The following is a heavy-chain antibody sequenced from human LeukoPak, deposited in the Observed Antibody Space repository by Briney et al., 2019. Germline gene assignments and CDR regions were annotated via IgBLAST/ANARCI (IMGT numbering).Heavy chain of an antibody. Sequence: SQTLSLTYTFSCASVSSGSHFWSWIRQPPGKGLEWIGYIYYSGSTNYNPSLKSRLTMSVDTSKNLFSLKLSSMTAADTAMYYCSGFCSGGSCYPGAFDIWGQGTMVTVSS. J-gene: IGHJ3*02. V-gene: IGHV4-61*01. CDR3: SGFCSGGSCYPGAFDI. D-gene: IGHD2-15*01. CDR1: CASVSSGSHF. CDR2: IYYSGST.